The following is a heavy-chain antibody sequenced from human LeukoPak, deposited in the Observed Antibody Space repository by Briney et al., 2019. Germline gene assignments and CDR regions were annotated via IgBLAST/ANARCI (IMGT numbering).Heavy chain of an antibody. J-gene: IGHJ4*02. V-gene: IGHV3-30*02. Sequence: GGSLRLSCAASGFTFSSYGMHWVRQAPGKGLEWVAFIRYDGSNKYYADSVKGRFTISRDNSKNTLYLQMNSLRAEDTVVYYCAKDSKTYSGSYGVDYWGQGTLVTVSS. CDR1: GFTFSSYG. CDR2: IRYDGSNK. D-gene: IGHD1-26*01. CDR3: AKDSKTYSGSYGVDY.